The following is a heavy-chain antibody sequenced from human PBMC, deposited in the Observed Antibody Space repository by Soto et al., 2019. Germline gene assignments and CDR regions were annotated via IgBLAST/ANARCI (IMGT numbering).Heavy chain of an antibody. CDR2: ISSSGSTI. Sequence: GGSLRLSCAASGFTFSDYYMSWIRQAPGKGLEWVSYISSSGSTIYYADSVKGRFTISMDKDKNSLYLQMNSLRAEDTSVYYCARDGQYCGGDCYLFDYWGKGPLVTVSS. J-gene: IGHJ4*02. CDR3: ARDGQYCGGDCYLFDY. V-gene: IGHV3-11*01. D-gene: IGHD2-21*02. CDR1: GFTFSDYY.